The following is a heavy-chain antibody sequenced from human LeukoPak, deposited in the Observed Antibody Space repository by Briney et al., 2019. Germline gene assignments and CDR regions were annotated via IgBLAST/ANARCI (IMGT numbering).Heavy chain of an antibody. CDR3: ARSFHCSGGRCYLDFLL. J-gene: IGHJ1*01. CDR2: IGTEGDT. D-gene: IGHD2-15*01. CDR1: GFTFNNYD. Sequence: GGSLRLSCAASGFTFNNYDMHWVRQATGKGLELVAAIGTEGDTYYPDSVKGRFTISRENGKNSLFLQMDSLRAGGSAVYYCARSFHCSGGRCYLDFLLWGQGTLVTVSS. V-gene: IGHV3-13*01.